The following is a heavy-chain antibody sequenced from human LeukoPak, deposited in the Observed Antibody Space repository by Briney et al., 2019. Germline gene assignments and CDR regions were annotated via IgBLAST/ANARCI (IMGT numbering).Heavy chain of an antibody. CDR3: AREEFGGNSPTGYFDY. CDR2: ISYDGSNK. V-gene: IGHV3-30-3*01. CDR1: GFTFSSYA. D-gene: IGHD4-23*01. Sequence: PGGSLRLSCAASGFTFSSYAMHWVRQAPGKGLEWVAVISYDGSNKCYADSVKGRFTISRDNSKNTLYLQMNSLRAEDTAVYYCAREEFGGNSPTGYFDYWGQGTLVTVSS. J-gene: IGHJ4*02.